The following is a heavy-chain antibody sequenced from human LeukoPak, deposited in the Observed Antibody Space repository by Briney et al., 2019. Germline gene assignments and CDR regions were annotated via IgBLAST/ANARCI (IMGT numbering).Heavy chain of an antibody. V-gene: IGHV1-18*01. Sequence: ASVKVSCKPSGCIFTSYGLSWVRQAPGQGLEWMGWISAYNGNTNYAQKLQGRVTMTTDTSTSTAYMELRSLRSDDTAVYYCARDRRYSSSWYAPSGAEYFQHWGQGTLVTVSS. CDR2: ISAYNGNT. J-gene: IGHJ1*01. CDR3: ARDRRYSSSWYAPSGAEYFQH. D-gene: IGHD6-13*01. CDR1: GCIFTSYG.